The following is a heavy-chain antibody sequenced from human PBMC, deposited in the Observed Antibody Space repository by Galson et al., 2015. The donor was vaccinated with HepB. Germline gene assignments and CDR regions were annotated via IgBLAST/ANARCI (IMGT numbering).Heavy chain of an antibody. CDR2: ISGTGGTT. D-gene: IGHD3-9*01. J-gene: IGHJ4*02. V-gene: IGHV3-23*01. CDR1: GFTVSSNY. Sequence: SLRLSCAASGFTVSSNYMSWVRQAPLKGLEWVSAISGTGGTTYYADSVKGRFTISRDNSKNTLYLQMNSLRAEDTAIYYCAKGSYDILTGYYAPAYWGQGTLVTVSS. CDR3: AKGSYDILTGYYAPAY.